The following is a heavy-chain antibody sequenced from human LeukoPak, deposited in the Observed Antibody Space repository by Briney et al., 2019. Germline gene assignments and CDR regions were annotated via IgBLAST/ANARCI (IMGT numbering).Heavy chain of an antibody. V-gene: IGHV1-2*02. CDR1: GYTFTGYY. Sequence: ASVKVSCKASGYTFTGYYMHWVRQAPGQGLEWMGWINPNSGGTNYAQKFQGRVTMTRDTSISTAYMELSRLRSDDTAVYYCARDLKPTIDYYDSSGYIPTRAEYFQHWGQGTLVTVSS. J-gene: IGHJ1*01. CDR2: INPNSGGT. D-gene: IGHD3-22*01. CDR3: ARDLKPTIDYYDSSGYIPTRAEYFQH.